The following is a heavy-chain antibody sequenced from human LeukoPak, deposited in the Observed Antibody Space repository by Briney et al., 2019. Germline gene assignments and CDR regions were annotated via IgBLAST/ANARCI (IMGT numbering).Heavy chain of an antibody. Sequence: PGGSLRLSCAVSGFTFTDYWMNWVRQAPGKGLEWVASIRQDGSEKTYVDSVKGRFTISRDNTKNSLSLQVNSLRVEDTAVYYCARDGTAAGPYFDLWGQGTLVTVS. D-gene: IGHD6-13*01. CDR2: IRQDGSEK. CDR3: ARDGTAAGPYFDL. V-gene: IGHV3-7*01. J-gene: IGHJ4*01. CDR1: GFTFTDYW.